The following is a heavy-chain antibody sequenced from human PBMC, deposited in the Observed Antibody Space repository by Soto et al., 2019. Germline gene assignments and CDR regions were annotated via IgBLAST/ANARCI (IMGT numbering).Heavy chain of an antibody. D-gene: IGHD3-3*01. Sequence: SQTLSLTCAISGDSVSSNSAAWNWIRQSPSRGLEWLGRTYYRSKWYNDYAVSVKSRITINPDTSKNQFSLQLNPVTPEDTAVYYCARARYYDFWSGYYTGFDPWGQGTLVTVSS. J-gene: IGHJ5*02. CDR3: ARARYYDFWSGYYTGFDP. CDR1: GDSVSSNSAA. V-gene: IGHV6-1*01. CDR2: TYYRSKWYN.